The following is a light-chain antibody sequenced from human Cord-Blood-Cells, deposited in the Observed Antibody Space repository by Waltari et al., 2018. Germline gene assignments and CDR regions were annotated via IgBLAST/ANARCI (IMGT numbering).Light chain of an antibody. CDR2: ESS. J-gene: IGLJ2*01. Sequence: QSALTQPASVSGSPGQSITISCTGTSSDVGSYNLVSWYQQHPGKAPKLMIYESSKRPSGGSNRFSGSKSGNTASLTISGLQAEDEADYYCCSYAGSSTLVFGGGTKLTVL. CDR1: SSDVGSYNL. V-gene: IGLV2-23*01. CDR3: CSYAGSSTLV.